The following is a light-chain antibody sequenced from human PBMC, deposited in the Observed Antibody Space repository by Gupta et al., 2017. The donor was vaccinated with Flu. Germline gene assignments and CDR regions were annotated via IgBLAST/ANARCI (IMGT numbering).Light chain of an antibody. J-gene: IGLJ1*01. CDR3: SSYTSGSTFYV. CDR1: SSDVGRSDS. V-gene: IGLV2-14*01. CDR2: DVT. Sequence: QSALTQPASVSGSPGQSITISCSGTSSDVGRSDSVSWYQQHPDKAPKLIIFDVTNRPSGVSSRFSGSKSGNTASLTISGLQGEDETDYYCSSYTSGSTFYVFGTGTKVTVL.